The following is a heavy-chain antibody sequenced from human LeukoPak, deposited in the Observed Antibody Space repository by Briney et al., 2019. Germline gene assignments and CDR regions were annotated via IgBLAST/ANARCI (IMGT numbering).Heavy chain of an antibody. Sequence: PSETLSLTFAVYSESFIGYYWSWIRQPPGKGLEWIGDINRSGSTNYNPSLKSRVTISIDTSKNQFSLKLNSVTAADTAVYYCAIHPDLDSLRRKYYFDYWGQGTPVTVSS. CDR2: INRSGST. V-gene: IGHV4-34*01. CDR3: AIHPDLDSLRRKYYFDY. J-gene: IGHJ4*02. CDR1: SESFIGYY. D-gene: IGHD3/OR15-3a*01.